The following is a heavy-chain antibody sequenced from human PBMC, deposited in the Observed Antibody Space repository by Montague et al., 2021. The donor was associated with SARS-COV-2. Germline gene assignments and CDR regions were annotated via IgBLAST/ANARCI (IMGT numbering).Heavy chain of an antibody. J-gene: IGHJ6*02. CDR3: AGLRYFDWPNCSYHYGMDV. V-gene: IGHV4-59*01. CDR1: GGSISSYY. CDR2: IYYNGNT. D-gene: IGHD3-9*01. Sequence: SETLSLTCTVSGGSISSYYWSWIRQPPGKGLEWIGYIYYNGNTXXXPSXXXRVTISVDTSKNQFSLKLTSVTAADTAIYYCAGLRYFDWPNCSYHYGMDVWGQGTTVTVSS.